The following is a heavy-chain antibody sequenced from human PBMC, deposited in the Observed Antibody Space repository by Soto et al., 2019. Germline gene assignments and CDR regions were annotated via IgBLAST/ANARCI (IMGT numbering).Heavy chain of an antibody. CDR3: ARDIVSRLAGYYYGMDV. D-gene: IGHD2-15*01. CDR2: ISAYSGNT. CDR1: GYTFTSYG. V-gene: IGHV1-18*04. J-gene: IGHJ6*02. Sequence: ASVKVSCKASGYTFTSYGISWVRQAPGQGLEWMGWISAYSGNTNYAQKLQGRVTMTTDTSTSTAYMELRSLRSDDTAVYYCARDIVSRLAGYYYGMDVWGQGTTVTVSS.